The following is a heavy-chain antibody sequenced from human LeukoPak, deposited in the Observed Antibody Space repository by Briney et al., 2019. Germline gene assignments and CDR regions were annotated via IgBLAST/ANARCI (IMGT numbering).Heavy chain of an antibody. Sequence: GGSLRLSCAAFGFTFTNYWMHWVRQAPGMGLVWVSRLPPDELGIIYADSVKGRFTVSRDNAKNTVYLQMNNLRVDDTAMYYCVGTIASRGSEYWGQGALVTVSS. CDR2: LPPDELGI. CDR1: GFTFTNYW. J-gene: IGHJ4*02. V-gene: IGHV3-74*01. D-gene: IGHD6-6*01. CDR3: VGTIASRGSEY.